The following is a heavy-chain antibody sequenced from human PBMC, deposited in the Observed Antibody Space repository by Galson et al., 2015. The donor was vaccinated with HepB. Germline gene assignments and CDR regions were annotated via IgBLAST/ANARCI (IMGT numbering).Heavy chain of an antibody. J-gene: IGHJ6*02. Sequence: SLRLSCAASGFTFSSYAMHWVRQAPGKGLEWVAVISYDGSNKYYADSVKGRFTISGDNSKNTLYLQMNSLRAEDTAVYYCAGTKVRYCSSTSCYAGYGMDVWGQGTTVTVSS. CDR2: ISYDGSNK. CDR3: AGTKVRYCSSTSCYAGYGMDV. V-gene: IGHV3-30*04. CDR1: GFTFSSYA. D-gene: IGHD2-2*01.